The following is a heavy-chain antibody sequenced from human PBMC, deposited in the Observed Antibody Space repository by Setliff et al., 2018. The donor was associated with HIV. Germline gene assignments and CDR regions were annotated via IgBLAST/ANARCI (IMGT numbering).Heavy chain of an antibody. J-gene: IGHJ3*02. V-gene: IGHV3-23*03. CDR3: STSSRGWGPDGFDI. Sequence: PGGSLRLSCAASRFTFSSYAMSWVRQAPGKGLEWVSGINIDDTTYYGDSVKGRFSISRDNSKNTLNLQMNSLSAEDTALYYCSTSSRGWGPDGFDIWGQGAMVTVSS. CDR2: INIDDTT. D-gene: IGHD2-2*01. CDR1: RFTFSSYA.